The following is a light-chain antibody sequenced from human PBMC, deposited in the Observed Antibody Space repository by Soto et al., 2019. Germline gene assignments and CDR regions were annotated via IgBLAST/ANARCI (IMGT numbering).Light chain of an antibody. CDR2: KAA. CDR3: QQYNSYPST. CDR1: QSISSW. J-gene: IGKJ1*01. V-gene: IGKV1-5*03. Sequence: DIQMTQSPSTLSASVGDRVTITCRASQSISSWLAWYQQKPGKAPKLLIYKAASLEGGVPSRFSGSGYGTEFTLTISSMQPDDFANYYCQQYNSYPSTFGEGTKVEIK.